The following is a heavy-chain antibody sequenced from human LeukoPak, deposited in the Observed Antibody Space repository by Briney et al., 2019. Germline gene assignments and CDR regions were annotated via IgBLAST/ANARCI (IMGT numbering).Heavy chain of an antibody. V-gene: IGHV1-69*08. Sequence: GASVKVSCRASGGTFSRHTISWVRQAPGQELEWIGRVIPILDKIKYAQHFQGRVTITADKSTSTAYMELSSLRSDDTAVYYCAREDFSDATGYYNYALDVWGQGTTVTVSS. D-gene: IGHD2-15*01. CDR2: VIPILDKI. J-gene: IGHJ6*02. CDR1: GGTFSRHT. CDR3: AREDFSDATGYYNYALDV.